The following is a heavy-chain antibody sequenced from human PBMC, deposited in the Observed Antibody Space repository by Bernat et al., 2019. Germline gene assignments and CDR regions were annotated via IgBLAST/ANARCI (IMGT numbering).Heavy chain of an antibody. CDR1: GFTFSSYA. Sequence: QVQLVESGGGVVQPGRSLRLSCAASGFTFSSYAMHWVRQAPGKGLEWVAVLPYDGSNKYYADSVKGRFTISRDNSKNTLYLQMNSLRAEDTAVYYCARGLWIFGVVEPTTYSRGAFDIWGQGTMVTVSS. J-gene: IGHJ3*02. V-gene: IGHV3-30-3*01. CDR2: LPYDGSNK. D-gene: IGHD3-3*01. CDR3: ARGLWIFGVVEPTTYSRGAFDI.